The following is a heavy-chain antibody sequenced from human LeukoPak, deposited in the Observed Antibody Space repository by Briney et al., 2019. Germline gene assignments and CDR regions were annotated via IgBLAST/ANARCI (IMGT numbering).Heavy chain of an antibody. D-gene: IGHD6-6*01. CDR3: VKDTGIALIAARPYYYFDY. Sequence: GGSLRLSCAASGFTFSSYAMSWVRQAAGKGLEWVSAISGSGGSTYYADSVKGRFTISRDNSKNTLYLQMNSLRAEDTAVYYCVKDTGIALIAARPYYYFDYWGQGTLVTVSS. CDR2: ISGSGGST. J-gene: IGHJ4*02. CDR1: GFTFSSYA. V-gene: IGHV3-23*01.